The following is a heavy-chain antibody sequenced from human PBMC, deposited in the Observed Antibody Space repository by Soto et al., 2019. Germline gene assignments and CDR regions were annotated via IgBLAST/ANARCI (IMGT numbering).Heavy chain of an antibody. CDR3: ARVRSVRGVIIYDY. CDR2: IGTAGDT. J-gene: IGHJ4*02. Sequence: GGSLRLSCAASGFTFSSYDMHWVRQATGKGLEWVSAIGTAGDTYYPGSVKGRFTISRENAKNSLYLQMNSLRAGDTAVYYCARVRSVRGVIIYDYWGKGTLVTV. V-gene: IGHV3-13*01. CDR1: GFTFSSYD. D-gene: IGHD3-10*01.